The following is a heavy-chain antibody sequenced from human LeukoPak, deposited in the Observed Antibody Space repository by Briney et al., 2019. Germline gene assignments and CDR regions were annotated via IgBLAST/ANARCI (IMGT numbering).Heavy chain of an antibody. Sequence: PSETLSLTCAVYGGSFSGYYWSWIRQAPGKGLEWVSLIYVGGSTYYADSVKGRFTISRDSSKNTLYLQMSSLRAEDTAVYYCVKRGLGSWPMYYFDYWGQGTLVTVSS. CDR2: IYVGGST. V-gene: IGHV3-66*02. D-gene: IGHD6-13*01. J-gene: IGHJ4*02. CDR1: GGSFSGYY. CDR3: VKRGLGSWPMYYFDY.